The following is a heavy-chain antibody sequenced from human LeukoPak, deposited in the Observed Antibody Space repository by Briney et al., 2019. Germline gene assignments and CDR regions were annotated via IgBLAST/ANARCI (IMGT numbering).Heavy chain of an antibody. CDR2: ISYDGGNK. CDR1: GFTFTNFG. Sequence: GGSLRLSCAASGFTFTNFGMHWVRQAPGKGLEWVAVISYDGGNKYYADSVKGRFTVSRDNFKIMLDLQMNSLRADDTAVYYCARDISGSFSIDYWGQGTLVTVSS. CDR3: ARDISGSFSIDY. V-gene: IGHV3-30*03. D-gene: IGHD1-26*01. J-gene: IGHJ4*02.